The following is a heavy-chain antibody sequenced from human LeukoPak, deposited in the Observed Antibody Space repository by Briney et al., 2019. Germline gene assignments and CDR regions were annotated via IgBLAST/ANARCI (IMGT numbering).Heavy chain of an antibody. CDR3: ARGYTTSIYYDSSGYPLCDY. D-gene: IGHD3-22*01. V-gene: IGHV1-8*01. CDR2: MNPNSGNT. Sequence: ASVKVSCKASGYTFTSYYIHWVRQAPGQGLEWMGWMNPNSGNTGYAQKFQGRVTMTRNTSISTAYMELSSLRSEDTAVYYCARGYTTSIYYDSSGYPLCDYXXQGTLVTVXS. CDR1: GYTFTSYY. J-gene: IGHJ4*02.